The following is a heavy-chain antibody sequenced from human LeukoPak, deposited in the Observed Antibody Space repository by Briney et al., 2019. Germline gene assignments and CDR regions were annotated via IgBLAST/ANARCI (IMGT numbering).Heavy chain of an antibody. J-gene: IGHJ5*02. CDR3: ARHYLSDGILSTFDP. V-gene: IGHV4-39*01. D-gene: IGHD2-2*01. CDR1: GGSISSSPYY. CDR2: IYYRGST. Sequence: SESLSLTCTLSGGSISSSPYYWGWIRQPPGKGLEWIGTIYYRGSTYSNPSLNSRVTISLDTSKNQFSLRLRSVTAADTALYYCARHYLSDGILSTFDPWGQGTLVTVSS.